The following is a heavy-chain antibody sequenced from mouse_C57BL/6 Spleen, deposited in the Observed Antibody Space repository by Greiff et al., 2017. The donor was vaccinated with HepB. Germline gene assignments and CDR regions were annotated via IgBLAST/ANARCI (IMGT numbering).Heavy chain of an antibody. V-gene: IGHV2-6-1*01. Sequence: QVQLQQSGPGLVAPSQSLSITCTVSGFSLTSYGVHWVRQPPGKGLEWLVVIWSDGSTTSNSALKSRLSISKDNSKSQVFLKMNSLQTDDTAMYYCARHGYYGSSYHAMDYWGQGTSVTVSS. D-gene: IGHD1-1*01. CDR2: IWSDGST. J-gene: IGHJ4*01. CDR1: GFSLTSYG. CDR3: ARHGYYGSSYHAMDY.